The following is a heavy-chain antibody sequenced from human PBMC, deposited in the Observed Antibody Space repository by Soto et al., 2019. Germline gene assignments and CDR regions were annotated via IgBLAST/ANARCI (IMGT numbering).Heavy chain of an antibody. CDR1: GFTFSNHW. CDR2: ISSDGSVA. Sequence: GGSLRLSCAASGFTFSNHWIHWVRQAPGKGLVWVSRISSDGSVATYADSVKGRFTISGDNAKNTLYLQMNSLGAEDTAVYYCASAVANTRNGLDIWGQGTMVTVSS. D-gene: IGHD5-12*01. CDR3: ASAVANTRNGLDI. V-gene: IGHV3-74*01. J-gene: IGHJ3*02.